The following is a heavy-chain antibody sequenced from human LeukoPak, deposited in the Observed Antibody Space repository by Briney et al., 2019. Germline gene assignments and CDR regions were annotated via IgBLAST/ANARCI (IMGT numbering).Heavy chain of an antibody. D-gene: IGHD1-26*01. CDR2: VKSKTDGGTT. J-gene: IGHJ4*02. V-gene: IGHV3-15*01. CDR3: TTVVLGGTRRMFYFDY. CDR1: GFTFSTYE. Sequence: PGGSLRLSCAASGFTFSTYEMNWVRQAPGKGLEWVGRVKSKTDGGTTDDAAPVKGRFTISRDDSKNTLYLQMNSLKTEDTAVYYCTTVVLGGTRRMFYFDYWGQGTLVTVSS.